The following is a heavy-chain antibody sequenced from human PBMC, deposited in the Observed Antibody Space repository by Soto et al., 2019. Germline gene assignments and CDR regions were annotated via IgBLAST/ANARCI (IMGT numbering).Heavy chain of an antibody. V-gene: IGHV3-74*02. Sequence: VQLVESGGGVVQPGRSLRLSCAASEFTFRSYWMHWVRQSPGKGLVWVSRISGDGSSTTYADSVRGRFTISRDNAKNTVYLQMDSLRAEDTAVYYCARSLPGTYGAFDLWGQGTMVTVSS. J-gene: IGHJ3*01. CDR1: EFTFRSYW. CDR3: ARSLPGTYGAFDL. CDR2: ISGDGSST. D-gene: IGHD1-7*01.